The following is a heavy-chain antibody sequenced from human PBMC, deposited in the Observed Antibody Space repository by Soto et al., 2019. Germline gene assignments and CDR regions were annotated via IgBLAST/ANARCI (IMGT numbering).Heavy chain of an antibody. CDR2: INPNGGST. D-gene: IGHD2-21*01. Sequence: QVQLVQSGAEVKKPGASAKVSCKASGYIFIHYYIHWVRQAPGQGLEWMAIINPNGGSTNYAQKFHGKVTVTSGTSTSTVSMELNSLGSDDTAVYFCARSLLQGDFWGQGTLVTVSS. J-gene: IGHJ4*02. CDR3: ARSLLQGDF. V-gene: IGHV1-46*01. CDR1: GYIFIHYY.